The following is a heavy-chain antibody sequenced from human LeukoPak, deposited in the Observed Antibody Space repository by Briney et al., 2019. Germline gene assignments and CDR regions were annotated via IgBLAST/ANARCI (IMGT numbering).Heavy chain of an antibody. CDR3: ARGTTDFWSGSITRD. CDR1: GFTFSSYW. D-gene: IGHD3-3*01. CDR2: IKQDGSEK. J-gene: IGHJ4*02. V-gene: IGHV3-7*01. Sequence: GGSLRLSCAASGFTFSSYWMSWVRQAPGKGLEWVANIKQDGSEKYYVDTVKGRFTISRDNAKNSLYLQMNSLRVEDTAVYYCARGTTDFWSGSITRDWGQGTLVTVSS.